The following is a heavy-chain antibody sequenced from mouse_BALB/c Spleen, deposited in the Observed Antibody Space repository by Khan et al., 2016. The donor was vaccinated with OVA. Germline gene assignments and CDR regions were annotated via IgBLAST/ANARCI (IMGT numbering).Heavy chain of an antibody. Sequence: EVKLLESGPGLVKPSQSLSLTCTVTGYSITSGYAWNWIRQFPGNKLEWMGYISYSGFTRYTPSLKSRISITRAPSKNQFFLQLNSVTTEDTATYYCARGNYYGYYFDYWGQGTTLTVSA. CDR2: ISYSGFT. D-gene: IGHD1-1*01. V-gene: IGHV3-2*02. CDR1: GYSITSGYA. J-gene: IGHJ2*01. CDR3: ARGNYYGYYFDY.